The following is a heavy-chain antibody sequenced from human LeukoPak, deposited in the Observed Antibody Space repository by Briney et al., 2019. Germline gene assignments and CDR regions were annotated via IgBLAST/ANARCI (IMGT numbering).Heavy chain of an antibody. J-gene: IGHJ5*02. Sequence: GGSLRLSCAASGFTFSDYYMSWIRQAPGKGLEWVSYISSSGSTIYYADSVKGRFTISRDNAKNSLYLQMNSLRAEDTAVYYCARASDCDFWSGYYGFDPWGQGTLVTVSS. CDR2: ISSSGSTI. CDR1: GFTFSDYY. D-gene: IGHD3-3*01. V-gene: IGHV3-11*01. CDR3: ARASDCDFWSGYYGFDP.